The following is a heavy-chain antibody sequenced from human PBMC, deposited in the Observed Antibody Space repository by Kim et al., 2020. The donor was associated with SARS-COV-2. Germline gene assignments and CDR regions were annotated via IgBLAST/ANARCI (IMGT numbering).Heavy chain of an antibody. Sequence: YADSVKGRFTISRDNSKNTLYLQMNSLRAEDTAVYYCARAGGTEPFMDVWGKGTTVTVSS. J-gene: IGHJ6*03. D-gene: IGHD6-25*01. CDR3: ARAGGTEPFMDV. V-gene: IGHV3-66*01.